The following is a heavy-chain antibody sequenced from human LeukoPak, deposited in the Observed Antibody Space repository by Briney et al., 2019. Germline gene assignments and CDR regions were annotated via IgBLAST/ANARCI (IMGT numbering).Heavy chain of an antibody. CDR1: GGSISSSNHY. CDR2: IYSTGIT. D-gene: IGHD4-17*01. Sequence: SETLSLTCTVSGGSISSSNHYRDWVRQPPGKGLEWIAGIYSTGITYYNPSLKSRVTISVDTSKNQFSLKLSSVTAADTAVYYCGRVLTTVTTSDYWGQGTLVTVSS. CDR3: GRVLTTVTTSDY. J-gene: IGHJ4*02. V-gene: IGHV4-39*01.